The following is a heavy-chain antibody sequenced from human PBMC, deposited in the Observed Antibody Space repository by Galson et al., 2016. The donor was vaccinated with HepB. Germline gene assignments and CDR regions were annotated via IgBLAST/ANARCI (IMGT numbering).Heavy chain of an antibody. CDR3: AKDLIAVAGPYFDS. CDR2: IWYDGGNK. CDR1: GFTFSNYG. V-gene: IGHV3-33*06. J-gene: IGHJ4*02. Sequence: SLRLSCAASGFTFSNYGMHWVRQAPGKGLEWVAIIWYDGGNKYYADSVKGRFTISRDNSKNTLYLQMTSLRAEDTAVYYCAKDLIAVAGPYFDSWGQGTLVTVSS. D-gene: IGHD6-19*01.